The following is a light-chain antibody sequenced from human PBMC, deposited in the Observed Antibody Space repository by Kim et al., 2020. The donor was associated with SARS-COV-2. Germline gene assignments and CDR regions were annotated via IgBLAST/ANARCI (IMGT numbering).Light chain of an antibody. CDR2: DVS. J-gene: IGLJ3*02. Sequence: GQSITISCTGTSRDVGGYNCVSWYQQHPGKAPKVMIYDVSYRPSGVSSRFSGSKSGNTASLTISGLQAEDEADYYCSSYASSNTLLFGGGTKLTVL. CDR3: SSYASSNTLL. V-gene: IGLV2-14*03. CDR1: SRDVGGYNC.